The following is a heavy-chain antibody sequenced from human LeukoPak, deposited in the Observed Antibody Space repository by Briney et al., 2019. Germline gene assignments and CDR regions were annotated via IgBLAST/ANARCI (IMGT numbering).Heavy chain of an antibody. CDR1: GFTFSSDA. D-gene: IGHD6-19*01. J-gene: IGHJ4*02. CDR2: ISGSGGST. Sequence: GGSLRLSCAASGFTFSSDAMSWARQAPGRGLEWASAISGSGGSTYYADSVKGRFTISRDNSKNTLYLQMNSLRAEDTDVYYCVSPKYSSAWFFDYWGQGTLDTVSS. V-gene: IGHV3-23*01. CDR3: VSPKYSSAWFFDY.